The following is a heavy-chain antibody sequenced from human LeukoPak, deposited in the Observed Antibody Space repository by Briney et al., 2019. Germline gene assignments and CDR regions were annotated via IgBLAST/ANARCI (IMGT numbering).Heavy chain of an antibody. CDR3: ARDPTTVTTPIYLDY. J-gene: IGHJ4*02. CDR2: IRYDGSNK. V-gene: IGHV3-30*02. D-gene: IGHD4-17*01. CDR1: GFTFSSYG. Sequence: GGSLRLSCAASGFTFSSYGMHWVRQAPGKGLEWVAFIRYDGSNKYYADSVKGRFTISRDNSKNTLYLQMNSLGAEDTAVYYCARDPTTVTTPIYLDYWGQGTLVTVSS.